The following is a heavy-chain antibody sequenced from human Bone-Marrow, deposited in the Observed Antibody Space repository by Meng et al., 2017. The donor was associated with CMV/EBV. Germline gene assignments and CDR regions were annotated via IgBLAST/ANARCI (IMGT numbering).Heavy chain of an antibody. V-gene: IGHV4-59*01. CDR1: GGSISSYY. J-gene: IGHJ3*02. CDR3: ARDRSGGDAYQI. CDR2: IYYIGST. Sequence: SETLSLTCTVSGGSISSYYWSWIRQPPGKGLEWIGHIYYIGSTSYNPSLKSRITISVDTSKNQFSLELSSMTAADTAVYYCARDRSGGDAYQIWGQGTMVTVSS. D-gene: IGHD1-26*01.